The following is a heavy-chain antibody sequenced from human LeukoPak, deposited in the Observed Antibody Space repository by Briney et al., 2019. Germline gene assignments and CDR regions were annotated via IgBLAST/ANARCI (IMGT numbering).Heavy chain of an antibody. V-gene: IGHV4-39*07. CDR2: IYYSGST. D-gene: IGHD3-22*01. J-gene: IGHJ3*02. Sequence: PSETLSLTCTVSGGSISSYYWSWIRQPPGKGLEWIGSIYYSGSTYYNPSLKSRVTISVDTSKNQFSLKLSSVTAADTAVYYCARYYYDNSGSIYAFDIWGQGTMVTVSS. CDR3: ARYYYDNSGSIYAFDI. CDR1: GGSISSYY.